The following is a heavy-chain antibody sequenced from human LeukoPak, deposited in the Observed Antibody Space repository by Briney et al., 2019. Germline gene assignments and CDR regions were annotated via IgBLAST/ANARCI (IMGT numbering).Heavy chain of an antibody. Sequence: SVKVSCKASGYTFTSYDINWVRQATGQGLEWMGGIIPIFGTANYAQKFQGRVTITADESTSTAYMELSSLRSEDTAVYYCATHKKGHAYDYWGQGTLVTVSS. CDR3: ATHKKGHAYDY. V-gene: IGHV1-69*13. CDR2: IIPIFGTA. CDR1: GYTFTSYD. D-gene: IGHD2-2*01. J-gene: IGHJ4*02.